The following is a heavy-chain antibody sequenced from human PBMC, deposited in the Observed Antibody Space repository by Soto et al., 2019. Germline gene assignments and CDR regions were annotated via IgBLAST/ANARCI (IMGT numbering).Heavy chain of an antibody. CDR3: ARGIAYDFWSGYYLDY. CDR2: IYYSGST. D-gene: IGHD3-3*01. Sequence: PSETLSLTCTVSGGTLSSSYWSWIRQPPGKGLEWIGYIYYSGSTNYNPSLKSRVTISVDTSKNQFSLKLSPVTAADTAVYYCARGIAYDFWSGYYLDYWGQGTLVTVSS. J-gene: IGHJ4*01. V-gene: IGHV4-59*01. CDR1: GGTLSSSY.